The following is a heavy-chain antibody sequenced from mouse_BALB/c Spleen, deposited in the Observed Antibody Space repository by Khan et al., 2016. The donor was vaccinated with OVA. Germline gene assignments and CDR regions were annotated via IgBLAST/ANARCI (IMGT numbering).Heavy chain of an antibody. V-gene: IGHV1-9*01. CDR3: ARGNYYGSTSWFGY. CDR2: ILPGSNST. CDR1: GYTFSSYW. J-gene: IGHJ3*01. Sequence: QVQLQQSGAELMKPGASVKISCKPTGYTFSSYWIEWVKQRPGHGLEWIGEILPGSNSTNYNERFPGKATITADTSSNTAYMQLSSLTSEDSAIYCCARGNYYGSTSWFGYWGQGTLVTVSA. D-gene: IGHD1-1*01.